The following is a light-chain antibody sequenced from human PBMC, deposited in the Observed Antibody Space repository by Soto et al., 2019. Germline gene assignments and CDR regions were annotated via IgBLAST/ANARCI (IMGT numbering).Light chain of an antibody. CDR3: QQYNNRNFN. Sequence: EIVMTQSPATLSVSPGERATLSCRASQSVSSNLAWYQQKPGQAPRLLIYGASTRATGIPARFSGSGSGTEFTLTISSLQSEDFAVYYGQQYNNRNFNFCPETKVDIK. V-gene: IGKV3-15*01. J-gene: IGKJ3*01. CDR1: QSVSSN. CDR2: GAS.